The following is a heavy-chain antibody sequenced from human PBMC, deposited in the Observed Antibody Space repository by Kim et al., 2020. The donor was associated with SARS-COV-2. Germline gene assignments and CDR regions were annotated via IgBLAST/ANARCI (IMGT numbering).Heavy chain of an antibody. V-gene: IGHV5-51*01. CDR2: IYPGDSDT. D-gene: IGHD1-20*01. J-gene: IGHJ4*02. CDR1: GYSFTSYW. CDR3: ARAYRDLKMYNWSSKYYFDY. Sequence: GESLKISCKGSGYSFTSYWIGWVRQMPGKGLEWMGIIYPGDSDTRYSPSFQGQVTISADKSISTAYLQWSSLKASDTAMYYCARAYRDLKMYNWSSKYYFDYWGQGTLVTVSS.